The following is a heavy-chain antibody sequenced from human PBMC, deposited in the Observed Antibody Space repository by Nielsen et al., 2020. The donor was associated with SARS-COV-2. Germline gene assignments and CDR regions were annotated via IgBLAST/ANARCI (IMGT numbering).Heavy chain of an antibody. CDR2: INPSGGST. J-gene: IGHJ3*02. CDR1: GYTFTSYY. CDR3: AREDNSGSYYEAFDI. V-gene: IGHV1-46*01. D-gene: IGHD1-26*01. Sequence: ASVKVSCKASGYTFTSYYMHWVRQAPGQGLEWMGIINPSGGSTSYAQKFQGRVTITADESTSTAYMELSSLRSEDTAVYYCAREDNSGSYYEAFDIWGQGTMVTASS.